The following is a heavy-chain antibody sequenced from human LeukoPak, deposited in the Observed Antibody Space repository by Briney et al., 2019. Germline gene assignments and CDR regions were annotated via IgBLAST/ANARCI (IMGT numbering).Heavy chain of an antibody. CDR3: ARVDTGGVTGSLTLDY. Sequence: ASVKVSCKASGYTFTSYYMHWVRQAPGQGLEWMGIINPSGGSTSYAQKFQGRVTMTRDTSTSTVYMELSSLRSEDTAVYYCARVDTGGVTGSLTLDYWGQGTLVTVSS. CDR1: GYTFTSYY. V-gene: IGHV1-46*01. CDR2: INPSGGST. D-gene: IGHD2-21*02. J-gene: IGHJ4*02.